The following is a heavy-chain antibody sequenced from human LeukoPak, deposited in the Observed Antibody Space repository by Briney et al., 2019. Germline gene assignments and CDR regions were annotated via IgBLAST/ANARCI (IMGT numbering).Heavy chain of an antibody. D-gene: IGHD3-10*01. Sequence: PGGSLRLSCAASGFTFRSYGMSWVRQAPGKGLEWVSAISGSGGSTYYADSVKGRFTSSRDNSKNTLYLQMNSLRAEDTAVYYCARLGNFYLYSFDYCGQGTLVTVSS. V-gene: IGHV3-23*01. CDR3: ARLGNFYLYSFDY. CDR2: ISGSGGST. J-gene: IGHJ4*02. CDR1: GFTFRSYG.